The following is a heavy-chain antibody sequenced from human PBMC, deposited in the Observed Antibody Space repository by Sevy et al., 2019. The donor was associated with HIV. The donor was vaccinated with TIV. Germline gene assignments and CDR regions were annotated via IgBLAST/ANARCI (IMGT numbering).Heavy chain of an antibody. J-gene: IGHJ5*02. CDR3: AKIFAH. Sequence: SETLSLTCTVSGGSISTSGSYWGRIRQPPGKGLEWIGDISYGGITNYNPSLRGRVTISRDTSNNHFSLKLSSVTAADTAVYYCAKIFAHWGQGTLVTVSS. CDR1: GGSISTSGSY. CDR2: ISYGGIT. V-gene: IGHV4-39*02.